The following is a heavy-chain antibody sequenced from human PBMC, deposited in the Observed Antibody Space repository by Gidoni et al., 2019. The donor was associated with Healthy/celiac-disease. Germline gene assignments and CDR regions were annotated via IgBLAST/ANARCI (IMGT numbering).Heavy chain of an antibody. CDR1: GGSISSGGYY. Sequence: QVQLQESGPGLVKPSQTLSPTCTVSGGSISSGGYYWSWIRQHPGKGLEWIGYIYYSGNAYYNPSCKSRVTISVDTSKNHFPLKLSFVTAADTAVYYCARARSGSRGGGLGYWGQGTLVTVSS. CDR3: ARARSGSRGGGLGY. CDR2: IYYSGNA. V-gene: IGHV4-31*03. J-gene: IGHJ4*02. D-gene: IGHD6-19*01.